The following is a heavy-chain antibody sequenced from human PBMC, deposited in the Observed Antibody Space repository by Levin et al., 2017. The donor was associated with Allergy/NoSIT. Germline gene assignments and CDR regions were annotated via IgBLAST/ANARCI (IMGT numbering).Heavy chain of an antibody. CDR3: ARYGGQQWLVRGARYYYYGMDV. CDR1: GYTFTSYD. D-gene: IGHD6-19*01. Sequence: GESLKISCKASGYTFTSYDINWVRQATGQGLEWMGWMNPNSGNTGYEQKFQGRVTMTRNTSISTAYMELSSLRSEDTAVYYCARYGGQQWLVRGARYYYYGMDVWGQGTTVTVSS. CDR2: MNPNSGNT. J-gene: IGHJ6*02. V-gene: IGHV1-8*01.